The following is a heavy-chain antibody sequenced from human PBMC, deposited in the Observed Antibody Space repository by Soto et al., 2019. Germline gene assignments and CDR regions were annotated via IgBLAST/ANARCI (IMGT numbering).Heavy chain of an antibody. CDR2: IYYSGST. D-gene: IGHD3-16*01. V-gene: IGHV4-31*03. CDR1: GGSISSGGYY. Sequence: SETLSLTCTVSGGSISSGGYYWSWIRQHPGKGLEWIGYIYYSGSTYYNPSLKSRVTISVDTSKNQFSLKLSSVTAADTAVYYCARVDDYIWGSIPVLVFDYWGQGTLVTVSS. J-gene: IGHJ4*02. CDR3: ARVDDYIWGSIPVLVFDY.